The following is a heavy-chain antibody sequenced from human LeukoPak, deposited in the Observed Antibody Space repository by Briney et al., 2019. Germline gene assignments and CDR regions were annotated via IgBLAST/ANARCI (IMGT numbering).Heavy chain of an antibody. Sequence: SVKVSCKASGGTFSSYAISWVRQAPGQGLEWMGRIIPIFGIANYAQKFQGRVTITADKSTSTAYMELSSLRSEDTAVYYCARANFLYCSRTSCLFDYWGQGTLVTVSS. J-gene: IGHJ4*02. D-gene: IGHD2-2*01. CDR3: ARANFLYCSRTSCLFDY. V-gene: IGHV1-69*04. CDR1: GGTFSSYA. CDR2: IIPIFGIA.